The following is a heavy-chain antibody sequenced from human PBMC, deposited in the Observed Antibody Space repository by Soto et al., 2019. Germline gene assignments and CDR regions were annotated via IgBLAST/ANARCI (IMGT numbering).Heavy chain of an antibody. V-gene: IGHV2-5*02. Sequence: QITLKESGPTLVKPTQTLTLTCTFSGFSLSTSGVGVGWIRQPLGKALEWLALIYWDDDKRYSPSLKSRLTITXXTXKXXVVLTKNNMDPVDTATYYCAHSGSWFGELPYYFDYWGQGTLVTVSS. CDR1: GFSLSTSGVG. CDR2: IYWDDDK. D-gene: IGHD3-10*01. CDR3: AHSGSWFGELPYYFDY. J-gene: IGHJ4*02.